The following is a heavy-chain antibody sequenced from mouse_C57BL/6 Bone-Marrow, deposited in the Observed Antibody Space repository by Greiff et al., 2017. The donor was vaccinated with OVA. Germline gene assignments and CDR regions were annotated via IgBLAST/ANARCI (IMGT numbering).Heavy chain of an antibody. D-gene: IGHD1-1*01. Sequence: VQLQQPGAELVKPGASVTLSCKASGYTFTSYWLHWVKQRPGQGLEWIGMIHPNSGSPTYNEKFKSKATLTVDKSSSPAYMQLSSLTSEDSAVYDCARSNTTIVAPSYWYIDVWGSGTTVTVTS. CDR2: IHPNSGSP. CDR1: GYTFTSYW. V-gene: IGHV1-64*01. J-gene: IGHJ1*01. CDR3: ARSNTTIVAPSYWYIDV.